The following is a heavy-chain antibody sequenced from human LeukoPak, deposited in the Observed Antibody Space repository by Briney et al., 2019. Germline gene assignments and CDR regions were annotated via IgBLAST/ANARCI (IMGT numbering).Heavy chain of an antibody. V-gene: IGHV4-4*09. CDR3: ARLSGRIAAAGSWFDP. Sequence: SETLSLTCTVSGGSNSWSWIRQPPGKGLEWIGYIYTGESTNYNPSLKGRVTISVDTSKNQFSLKLSSVTAADSAVYYCARLSGRIAAAGSWFDPWGQGTLVTVSS. D-gene: IGHD6-13*01. CDR1: GGSNS. CDR2: IYTGEST. J-gene: IGHJ5*02.